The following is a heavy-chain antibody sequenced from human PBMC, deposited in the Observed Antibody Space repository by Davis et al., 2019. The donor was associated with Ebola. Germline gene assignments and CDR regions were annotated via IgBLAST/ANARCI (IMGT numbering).Heavy chain of an antibody. Sequence: GESLKISCAASGFTFSTYAMNWVRQAPGKGLEWISYISSSSTNVYYADSVKGRFTISGDNSKNTLYLQMNSLRAEDTAVYYCAKDSGNYFSFAAFDIWGQGTMVTVSS. CDR2: ISSSSTNV. V-gene: IGHV3-23*01. D-gene: IGHD1-26*01. J-gene: IGHJ3*02. CDR3: AKDSGNYFSFAAFDI. CDR1: GFTFSTYA.